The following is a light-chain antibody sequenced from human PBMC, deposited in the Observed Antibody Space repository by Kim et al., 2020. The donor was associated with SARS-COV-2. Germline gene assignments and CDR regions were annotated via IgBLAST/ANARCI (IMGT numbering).Light chain of an antibody. CDR3: HQCAHSPLT. V-gene: IGKV3-20*01. CDR1: HTVTNNY. CDR2: DAS. Sequence: APGESATLSCRASHTVTNNYLAWYQQKPGQAPRLLIYDASSRATGIPDRFSGSGSGTDFTLSISRLEPEDFAVYYCHQCAHSPLTFGGGTKVDIK. J-gene: IGKJ4*01.